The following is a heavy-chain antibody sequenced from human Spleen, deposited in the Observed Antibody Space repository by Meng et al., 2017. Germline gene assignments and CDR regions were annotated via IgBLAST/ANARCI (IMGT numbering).Heavy chain of an antibody. CDR1: GYTFTSYA. V-gene: IGHV1-3*01. J-gene: IGHJ5*02. CDR2: INAGNGNT. CDR3: ARMGLKYFDP. Sequence: QVKRVQSWAEVKKPGASVKVSCKASGYTFTSYAMHWVRQAPGQRLEWMGWINAGNGNTKYSQKFQGRVTITRDTSASTAYMELSSLRSEDTAVYYCARMGLKYFDPWGQGTLVTVSS. D-gene: IGHD2/OR15-2a*01.